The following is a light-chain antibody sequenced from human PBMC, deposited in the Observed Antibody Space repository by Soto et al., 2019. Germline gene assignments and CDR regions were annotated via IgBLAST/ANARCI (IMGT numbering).Light chain of an antibody. CDR1: QGISSY. V-gene: IGKV1-9*01. Sequence: DIQLTQSPSFLSASVGDRVTITCRASQGISSYLAWYQQKPGKAPKLLIYAASTLQSGVPSRFSGSGSGTDFTLTISCLQSEDFATYYCQQYYSYPPTFGQGTKGDIK. CDR2: AAS. CDR3: QQYYSYPPT. J-gene: IGKJ1*01.